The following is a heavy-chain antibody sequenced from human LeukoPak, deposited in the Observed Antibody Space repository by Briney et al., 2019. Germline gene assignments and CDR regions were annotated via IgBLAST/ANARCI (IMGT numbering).Heavy chain of an antibody. CDR2: MNPNSGNT. J-gene: IGHJ6*03. CDR3: ARGIAAAGSYYYYYYMDV. Sequence: GASVKVSCKASGYTFTSYDINWVRQATGRGLEWMGWMNPNSGNTGYAQKFQGRVTMTRNTSISTAYMELSSLRSEDTAVYYCARGIAAAGSYYYYYYMDVWGKGTTVTISS. CDR1: GYTFTSYD. V-gene: IGHV1-8*01. D-gene: IGHD6-13*01.